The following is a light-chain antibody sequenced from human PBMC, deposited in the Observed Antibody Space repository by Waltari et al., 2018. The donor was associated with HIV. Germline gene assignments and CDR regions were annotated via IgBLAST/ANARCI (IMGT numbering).Light chain of an antibody. CDR1: QTISSMS. CDR3: QQYGTFPRT. CDR2: GAS. J-gene: IGKJ1*01. V-gene: IGKV3-20*01. Sequence: EIELTQSPRTLSLSPGERATLSCRASQTISSMSLAWYQQKPGQAPRLVISGASYRATGFPDRFSGSGSGTDFTLTIHRLEPEDFAVYYCQQYGTFPRTFGQGTKVEIK.